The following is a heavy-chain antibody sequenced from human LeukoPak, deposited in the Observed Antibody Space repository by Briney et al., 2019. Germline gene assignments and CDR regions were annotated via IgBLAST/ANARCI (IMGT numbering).Heavy chain of an antibody. CDR2: ISYDGSNK. CDR3: ARGADGVSSNSRGWFDP. J-gene: IGHJ5*02. D-gene: IGHD2-15*01. Sequence: GGSLRLSCAASGFTFSSYGMHWVRQAPGKGLEWVAVISYDGSNKYYADSVKGRFTISRDNSKNTLYLQMNSLRAEDTAVYSWARGADGVSSNSRGWFDPWGQGTLVTVSS. CDR1: GFTFSSYG. V-gene: IGHV3-30*03.